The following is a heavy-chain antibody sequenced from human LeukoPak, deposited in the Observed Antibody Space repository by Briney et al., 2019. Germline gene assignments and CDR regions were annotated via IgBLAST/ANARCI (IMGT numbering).Heavy chain of an antibody. CDR2: IYTSGSI. V-gene: IGHV4-61*02. CDR1: VGSISTGTYY. J-gene: IGHJ6*03. CDR3: ARGSRITVTNGYYYYMDV. D-gene: IGHD4-17*01. Sequence: SQTLSLTCTVSVGSISTGTYYYSWIRQPAGKRLEWIGRIYTSGSINYNPSLKSRVTISVEMSKNQFSLKLNSVTAADTAVYFCARGSRITVTNGYYYYMDVWGKGTTVTVSS.